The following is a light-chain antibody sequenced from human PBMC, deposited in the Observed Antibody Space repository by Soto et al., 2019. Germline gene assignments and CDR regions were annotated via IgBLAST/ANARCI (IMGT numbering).Light chain of an antibody. Sequence: ETVLTKSPGTLSLSPGERATLSCRASQSVSSNYFAWYQQKPGQAPRLLIFGAASRATGIPDRFSGSGSGTDFTLTISRLEPEDFAVYYCQQYGNSPPNAFGQGNKLEI. J-gene: IGKJ2*01. CDR3: QQYGNSPPNA. V-gene: IGKV3-20*01. CDR2: GAA. CDR1: QSVSSNY.